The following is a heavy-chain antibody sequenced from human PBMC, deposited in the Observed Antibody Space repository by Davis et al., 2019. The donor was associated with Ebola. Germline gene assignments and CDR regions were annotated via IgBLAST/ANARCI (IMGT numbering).Heavy chain of an antibody. CDR2: ISYDGSNK. J-gene: IGHJ5*02. D-gene: IGHD6-19*01. V-gene: IGHV3-30*04. CDR3: SGLGASSGWYRP. CDR1: GFTFSSYA. Sequence: GESLKISCAASGFTFSSYAMHWVRQAPGKGLEWVAVISYDGSNKYYADSVKGRFTISRDNSKNTLYLQMNSLRAEDTAVYYCSGLGASSGWYRPWGQGTLVTVSS.